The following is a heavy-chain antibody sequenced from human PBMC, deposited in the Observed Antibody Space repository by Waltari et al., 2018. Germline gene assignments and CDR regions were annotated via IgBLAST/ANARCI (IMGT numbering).Heavy chain of an antibody. Sequence: QVQLQESGPGLVKPSETLSLTCTVSGGSISSYYWSWIRQPPGKGLEWIGYIYYSGSTNYNPSLKSRVTISVDTAKNQFSLKLSSVTAADTAVYYCAGGYSSGWYGVGYYYGMDVWGQGTTVTVSS. J-gene: IGHJ6*02. CDR3: AGGYSSGWYGVGYYYGMDV. D-gene: IGHD6-19*01. V-gene: IGHV4-59*08. CDR2: IYYSGST. CDR1: GGSISSYY.